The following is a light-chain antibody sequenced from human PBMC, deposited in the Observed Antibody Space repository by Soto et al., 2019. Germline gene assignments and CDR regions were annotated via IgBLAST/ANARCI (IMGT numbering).Light chain of an antibody. CDR1: QNIINY. Sequence: DIQMTQSPSSLSASVGDRVTITCRASQNIINYLNWYQQKPGNAPNLLIYAASSWQSGVPSRFSGSGSATDFTLTISSLQPEDFAAYYCQQSHKHPRTFGQGTKVEIK. CDR2: AAS. CDR3: QQSHKHPRT. V-gene: IGKV1-39*01. J-gene: IGKJ1*01.